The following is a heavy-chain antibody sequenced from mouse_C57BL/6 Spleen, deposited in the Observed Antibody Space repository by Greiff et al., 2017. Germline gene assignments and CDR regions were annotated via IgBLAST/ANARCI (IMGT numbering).Heavy chain of an antibody. J-gene: IGHJ2*01. D-gene: IGHD4-1*01. CDR1: GYTFTSYW. CDR2: INPCNGGT. Sequence: QVQLQQPGTELVKPGASVKLSCKASGYTFTSYWMHWVKQRPGQGLEWIGNINPCNGGTNYNEKFKNKATLTLDKSSSTAYMQLSSLTSEDSAVYYCARRGGLGYYFDYWGQGTTLTVSS. V-gene: IGHV1-53*01. CDR3: ARRGGLGYYFDY.